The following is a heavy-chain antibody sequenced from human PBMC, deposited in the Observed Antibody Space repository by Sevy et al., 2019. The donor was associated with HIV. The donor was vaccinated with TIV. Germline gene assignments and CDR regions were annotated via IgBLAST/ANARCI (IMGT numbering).Heavy chain of an antibody. D-gene: IGHD5-18*01. Sequence: ASVKVSCKASGYTFTSYGISWVRQAPGQGLEWMGWISAYNGNTNYAQKLQGRVTMTTDTFTSTAYMELRSLRSDDTAVYYCARDNRGYSYGYKGYWGQGTLVTVSS. CDR3: ARDNRGYSYGYKGY. J-gene: IGHJ4*02. V-gene: IGHV1-18*04. CDR2: ISAYNGNT. CDR1: GYTFTSYG.